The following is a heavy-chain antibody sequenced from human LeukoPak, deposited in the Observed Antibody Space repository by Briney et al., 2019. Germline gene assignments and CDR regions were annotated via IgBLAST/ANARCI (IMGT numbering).Heavy chain of an antibody. Sequence: TSETLSLTCTVSGGSISSYYWSWIRQPPGKGLEWIGYIYYSGSTNYNPSLKSRVTISVDTSKNQFSLKLSSVTAADTAVYYCAREDRRVGGVDYWGQGTLVTVSS. CDR2: IYYSGST. CDR3: AREDRRVGGVDY. D-gene: IGHD3-16*01. J-gene: IGHJ4*02. CDR1: GGSISSYY. V-gene: IGHV4-59*12.